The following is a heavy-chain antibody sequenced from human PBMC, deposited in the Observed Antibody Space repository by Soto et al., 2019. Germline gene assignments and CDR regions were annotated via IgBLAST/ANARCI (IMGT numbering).Heavy chain of an antibody. Sequence: QVQLVQSGAELKKPGSSVKVSCKASGDTFSGYPINWLRQAPGDGLEWMGRIIPVFGKTNDAQRFEGRVTFTADESTNTASMELRGLLSEDTAVYYCARDGGFGELKYWGPGTLVTVSS. CDR3: ARDGGFGELKY. J-gene: IGHJ4*02. CDR2: IIPVFGKT. CDR1: GDTFSGYP. V-gene: IGHV1-69*18. D-gene: IGHD3-10*01.